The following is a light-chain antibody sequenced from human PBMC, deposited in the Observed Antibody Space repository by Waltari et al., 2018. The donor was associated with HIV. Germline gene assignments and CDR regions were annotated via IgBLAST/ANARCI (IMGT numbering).Light chain of an antibody. CDR3: RHSRT. CDR1: KNIDDY. J-gene: IGKJ1*01. Sequence: DIQMTHSPSSVSASVGDRVPITCRTNKNIDDYMNWQQHKPGKAPKLLIYAASSVQSGVRSRCGGSGSGTDFTSTISSQQPEDFTTHFCRHSRTFGQGTKVEIK. V-gene: IGKV1-39*01. CDR2: AAS.